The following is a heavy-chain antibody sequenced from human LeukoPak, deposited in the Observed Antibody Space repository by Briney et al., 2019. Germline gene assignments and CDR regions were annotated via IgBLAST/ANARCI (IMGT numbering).Heavy chain of an antibody. CDR2: IKQDGSEK. CDR3: AKPTRGSGSFLIDY. Sequence: GGSLRLSCAASGFALSDYWMSWVRQAPGKGLEWVANIKQDGSEKYYVDSVKGRFTISRDNAKNSLYLQMNSLRAEDTAVYYCAKPTRGSGSFLIDYWGQGTLVTVSS. V-gene: IGHV3-7*01. J-gene: IGHJ4*02. CDR1: GFALSDYW. D-gene: IGHD1-26*01.